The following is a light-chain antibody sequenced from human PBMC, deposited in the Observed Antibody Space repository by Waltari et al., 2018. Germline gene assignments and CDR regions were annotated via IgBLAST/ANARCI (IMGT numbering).Light chain of an antibody. CDR3: QHYLRLPVT. CDR1: QSVTRA. Sequence: ATLSCRTSQSVTRALAWYQQKPGQAPRLLIYGASNRATGIPDRFSGSGSGTDFSLTISSLEPEDFAVYYCQHYLRLPVTFGQGTKVEVK. V-gene: IGKV3-20*01. J-gene: IGKJ1*01. CDR2: GAS.